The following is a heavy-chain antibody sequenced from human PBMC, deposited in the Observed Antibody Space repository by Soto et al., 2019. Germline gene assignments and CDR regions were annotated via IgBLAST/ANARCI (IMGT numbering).Heavy chain of an antibody. V-gene: IGHV4-34*01. CDR1: GGSFSGYY. J-gene: IGHJ3*02. D-gene: IGHD6-6*01. CDR3: ASPPGGIAAQANDAFDI. Sequence: SETLSLTCAVYGGSFSGYYWSWIRQPPGKGLEWIGEINHSGSTNYNPSLKSRVTISVDTSKNQFSLKLSSVTAADTAVYYCASPPGGIAAQANDAFDIWGQGTMVTVSS. CDR2: INHSGST.